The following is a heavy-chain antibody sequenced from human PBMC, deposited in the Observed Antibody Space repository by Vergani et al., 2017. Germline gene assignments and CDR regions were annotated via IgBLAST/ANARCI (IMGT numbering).Heavy chain of an antibody. CDR2: IFHSGPS. J-gene: IGHJ4*02. V-gene: IGHV4-38-2*01. D-gene: IGHD2-21*01. CDR1: GYSISSGYY. Sequence: QVQLQESGPGLVKPSETLSLTCAVSGYSISSGYYWGWIRQPPGKGLEWIGSIFHSGPSSYNASLKSRVTISLDTSKNHFSLHLSSVTAADAAVYYCATLLTGGIAFGGEGTLV. CDR3: ATLLTGGIAF.